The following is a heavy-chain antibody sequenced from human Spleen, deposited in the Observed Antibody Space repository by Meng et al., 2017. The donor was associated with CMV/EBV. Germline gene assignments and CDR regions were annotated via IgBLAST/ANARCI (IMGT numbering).Heavy chain of an antibody. D-gene: IGHD3-3*01. CDR2: ISSSSSYI. V-gene: IGHV3-21*01. Sequence: SYSMNWVRQAPGKGLEWVSSISSSSSYIYYADSVKGRFTISRDNAKNSLYLQMNSLRAEDTAVYYCARGGLGDFWSGYYLVAPFHDYWGQGTQVTVSS. J-gene: IGHJ4*02. CDR3: ARGGLGDFWSGYYLVAPFHDY. CDR1: SYS.